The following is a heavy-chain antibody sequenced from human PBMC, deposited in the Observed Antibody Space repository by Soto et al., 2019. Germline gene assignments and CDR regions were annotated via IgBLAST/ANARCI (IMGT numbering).Heavy chain of an antibody. CDR3: AKLPLDY. Sequence: QVQLVESGGGVVQPGRSPRLSCAASGFTFSSYGMHWVRQAPGKGLEWVAVISYDGINKYYAESVKGRFTISRDNSKNTLYLQMNSLRPEDTAVYYCAKLPLDYWGQGTLVTVSS. V-gene: IGHV3-30*18. CDR2: ISYDGINK. CDR1: GFTFSSYG. J-gene: IGHJ4*02.